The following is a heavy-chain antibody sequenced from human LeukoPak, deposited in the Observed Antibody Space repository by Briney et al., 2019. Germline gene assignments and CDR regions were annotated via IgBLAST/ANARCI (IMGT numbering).Heavy chain of an antibody. J-gene: IGHJ4*02. CDR2: IKSKTDGWTT. V-gene: IGHV3-15*01. Sequence: KPGGSLRLSCAASGFTFSNAWLSWVRQAPGKGLEWVGRIKSKTDGWTTDYAAPVKGRFTISRDDSKNTLYLQMNSLKTEDTAVYYWTTVISEDYVWGSYRLIPNFDYWGQGTLVTVSS. D-gene: IGHD3-16*02. CDR3: TTVISEDYVWGSYRLIPNFDY. CDR1: GFTFSNAW.